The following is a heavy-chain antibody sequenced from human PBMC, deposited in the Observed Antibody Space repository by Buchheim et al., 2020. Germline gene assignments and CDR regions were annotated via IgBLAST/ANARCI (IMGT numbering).Heavy chain of an antibody. CDR2: INPNSGGT. CDR3: ARARITMVRGVSYYYYGMDV. D-gene: IGHD3-10*01. J-gene: IGHJ6*02. V-gene: IGHV1-2*04. Sequence: QVQLVQSGAEVKKPGASVKVSCKASGYTFTGYYMHWVRQAPGQGLEWMGWINPNSGGTNYDQKFQGWVTMTGDTSISTSYMELSRLRSDDTAVYYCARARITMVRGVSYYYYGMDVWGQGTT. CDR1: GYTFTGYY.